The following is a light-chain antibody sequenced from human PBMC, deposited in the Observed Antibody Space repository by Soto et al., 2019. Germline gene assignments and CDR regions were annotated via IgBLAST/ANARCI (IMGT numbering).Light chain of an antibody. Sequence: ALALPPSSSVAPGQSVTIPCTRISSDAGGYDHVSWYQQHPGKPPHSITYEVNKRPQHVPDLFSGSLSDNPASLPVSGLQVEDEADYYCSSYAGNNKYVFGTGTKVTVL. J-gene: IGLJ1*01. V-gene: IGLV2-8*01. CDR3: SSYAGNNKYV. CDR2: EVN. CDR1: SSDAGGYDH.